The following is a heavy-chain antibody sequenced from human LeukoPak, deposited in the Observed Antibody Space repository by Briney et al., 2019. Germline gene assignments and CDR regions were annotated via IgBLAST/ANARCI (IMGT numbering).Heavy chain of an antibody. CDR2: ISSSSSYI. V-gene: IGHV3-21*01. CDR3: ARDSIPYCGGDCYPYFDY. Sequence: PGGSLRLSCAASGFTFSSYSMNWVRQAPGGGGEGVSSISSSSSYIYYADSVKGRFTISRDNAKNSLYLQMNSLRAEDTAVYYCARDSIPYCGGDCYPYFDYWGQGTLVTVSS. J-gene: IGHJ4*02. D-gene: IGHD2-21*02. CDR1: GFTFSSYS.